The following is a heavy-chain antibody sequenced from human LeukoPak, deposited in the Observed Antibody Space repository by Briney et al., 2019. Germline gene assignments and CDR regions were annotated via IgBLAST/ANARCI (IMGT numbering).Heavy chain of an antibody. CDR2: ISYDGSNK. D-gene: IGHD3-3*01. Sequence: PGGSLRLSCAASGFTFSSYAMHWVRQAPGKGLEWVAVISYDGSNKYYADSVKGRFTISRDNSKNTLYLQMNSLRAEDTAVYYCARGHPMRDFWSGYYNLYYYYYMDVWGKGTTVTVSS. CDR1: GFTFSSYA. J-gene: IGHJ6*03. CDR3: ARGHPMRDFWSGYYNLYYYYYMDV. V-gene: IGHV3-30*04.